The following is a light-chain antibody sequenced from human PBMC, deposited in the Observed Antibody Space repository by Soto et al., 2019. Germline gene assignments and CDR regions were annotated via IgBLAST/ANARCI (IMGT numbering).Light chain of an antibody. J-gene: IGKJ1*01. CDR1: QSVSGN. Sequence: VMTQSTATLSVSPGERATLSCRASQSVSGNLAWYRQKPGQAPRLLIYDTSTRATGLPARFSGTGSGTEFTLTISRQEPEDFTVYYCHNYETFGQGTKVDIK. CDR3: HNYET. CDR2: DTS. V-gene: IGKV3-15*01.